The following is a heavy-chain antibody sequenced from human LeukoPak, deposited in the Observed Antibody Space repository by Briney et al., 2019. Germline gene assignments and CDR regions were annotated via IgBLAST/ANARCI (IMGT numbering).Heavy chain of an antibody. D-gene: IGHD4-11*01. CDR3: ARDDYSLSSDRYYYYGMDV. CDR2: TSAYNSYT. V-gene: IGHV1-18*01. Sequence: VASVKVSCKASGYTLDTYVISWVRQAPGQGLEWMGWTSAYNSYTNSAQNVQGRLTMTTDTSTNTAYMELKSLRSDDTAVYYCARDDYSLSSDRYYYYGMDVWGQGTTVTVSS. CDR1: GYTLDTYV. J-gene: IGHJ6*02.